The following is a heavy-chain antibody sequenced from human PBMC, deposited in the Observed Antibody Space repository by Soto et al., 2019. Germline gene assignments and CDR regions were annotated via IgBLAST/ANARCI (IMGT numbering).Heavy chain of an antibody. CDR2: IIPILGIA. J-gene: IGHJ5*02. CDR3: ARGRFLEWFNWFDP. Sequence: ASVKVSCKASGGTFSSYTISWVRQAPGQGLEWMGRIIPILGIANYAQKFQGRVTITADKSTSTAYMELSSLRSEDTAVYYCARGRFLEWFNWFDPWGQGTLVTVSS. V-gene: IGHV1-69*02. D-gene: IGHD3-3*01. CDR1: GGTFSSYT.